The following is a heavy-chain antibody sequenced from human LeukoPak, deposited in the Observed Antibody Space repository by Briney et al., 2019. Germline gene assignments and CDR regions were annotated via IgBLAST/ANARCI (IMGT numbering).Heavy chain of an antibody. Sequence: LTGGSLRLSCAASGFTSSSYAMSWVRQAPGKGLEWVSAISGSGGSTYYADSVKGRFTISRDNSKNTLYLQMNSLRAEDTAVYYCAKGDITIFGVVIPSGWYYWGQGTLVTVSS. D-gene: IGHD3-3*01. CDR2: ISGSGGST. CDR1: GFTSSSYA. CDR3: AKGDITIFGVVIPSGWYY. V-gene: IGHV3-23*01. J-gene: IGHJ4*02.